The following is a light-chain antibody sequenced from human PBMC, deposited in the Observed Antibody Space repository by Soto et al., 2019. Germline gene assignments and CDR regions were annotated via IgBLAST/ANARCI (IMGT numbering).Light chain of an antibody. CDR1: QSISSY. CDR2: ATS. V-gene: IGKV1-39*01. Sequence: DIQMTQSPSSLSASVGDRVTITCRASQSISSYLNWYQQKPGQAPKLLIYATSSLQRGVPSWFKGSATRTPFTPTITMLQREDFATYYCQQSDMTRTLTFGHETKVQ. CDR3: QQSDMTRTLT. J-gene: IGKJ1*01.